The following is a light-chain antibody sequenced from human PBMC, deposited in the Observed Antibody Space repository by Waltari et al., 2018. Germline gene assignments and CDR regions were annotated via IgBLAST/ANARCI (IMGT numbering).Light chain of an antibody. V-gene: IGKV3-15*01. Sequence: EIVMTQSPATLSVSPGERATLSCRASQRVSSNLAWYQQKPGQAPRLLIYGASTRATRIPARFSGSGSGTEFTLTISSLQSEDFAVYYCQQYNNWPPWTFGQGTKVEIK. J-gene: IGKJ1*01. CDR3: QQYNNWPPWT. CDR2: GAS. CDR1: QRVSSN.